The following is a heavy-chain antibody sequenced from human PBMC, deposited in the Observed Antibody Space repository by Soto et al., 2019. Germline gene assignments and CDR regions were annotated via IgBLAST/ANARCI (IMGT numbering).Heavy chain of an antibody. CDR2: INPNSGCT. CDR1: GYTFTGYY. Sequence: QVQLVQSGAEVKKPGASVKVSCKASGYTFTGYYMHWVRQAPGQGLEWMGWINPNSGCTNYAQKFQGRVTMTRDTSISTAYMELSRLRSDDTAVYYCAREVVPALIGFSREGLDPWGQGTLVTVSS. J-gene: IGHJ5*02. V-gene: IGHV1-2*02. CDR3: AREVVPALIGFSREGLDP. D-gene: IGHD2-2*01.